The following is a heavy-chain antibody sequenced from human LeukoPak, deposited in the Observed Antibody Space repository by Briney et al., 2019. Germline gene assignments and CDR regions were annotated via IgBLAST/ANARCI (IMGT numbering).Heavy chain of an antibody. CDR2: IYTSGST. Sequence: SETLSLTCTVSGGSVRSYYWSWIRQPAGKGLEWIGRIYTSGSTNYNPSLKSRVTMSVDTSKNQFSLKLSSVTAADTAVYYCARDGYYDSSGYPNDAFDTWGQGTMVTVSS. CDR3: ARDGYYDSSGYPNDAFDT. CDR1: GGSVRSYY. D-gene: IGHD3-22*01. J-gene: IGHJ3*02. V-gene: IGHV4-4*07.